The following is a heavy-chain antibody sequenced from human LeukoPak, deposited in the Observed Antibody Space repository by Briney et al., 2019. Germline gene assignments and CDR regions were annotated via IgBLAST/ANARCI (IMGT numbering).Heavy chain of an antibody. D-gene: IGHD6-6*01. J-gene: IGHJ4*02. CDR1: GGSISDYY. Sequence: PSETLSLTCTVSGGSISDYYWSWIRQPAGKGLEWIGRIYTSGSTNYNPSLKSRVTMSVDTSKNQFSLKLSSVTAADTAVYYCAISSSPEEQFDYWGQGTLVTVSS. CDR2: IYTSGST. CDR3: AISSSPEEQFDY. V-gene: IGHV4-4*07.